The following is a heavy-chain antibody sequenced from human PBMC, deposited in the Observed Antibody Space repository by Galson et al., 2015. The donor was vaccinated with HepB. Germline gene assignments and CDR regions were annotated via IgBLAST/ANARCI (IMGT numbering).Heavy chain of an antibody. CDR2: IYYNGNT. J-gene: IGHJ4*02. CDR3: ARHDPNSGWSDVDY. Sequence: SETLSLTCTVSGGSISYYYWSWIRQPPGKGLEWIGYIYYNGNTNYNLSLKSRITISVDTTKNQFSLRLSSVTAADTAVYYCARHDPNSGWSDVDYWGQGALVTVSS. CDR1: GGSISYYY. D-gene: IGHD6-19*01. V-gene: IGHV4-59*08.